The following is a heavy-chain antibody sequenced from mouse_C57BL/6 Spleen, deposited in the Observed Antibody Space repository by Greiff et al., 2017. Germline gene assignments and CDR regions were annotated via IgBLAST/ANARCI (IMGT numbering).Heavy chain of an antibody. V-gene: IGHV3-6*01. J-gene: IGHJ2*01. Sequence: ESGPGLVKPSQSLSLTCSVTGYSITSGYYWNWIRQFPGNKLEWMGYISYDGSNNYNPSLKNRTSITRDTSKNQFFLKLNSVTTEDTATYYCAREKDYGYDETPFDYWGQGTTLTVSS. CDR3: AREKDYGYDETPFDY. CDR2: ISYDGSN. CDR1: GYSITSGYY. D-gene: IGHD2-2*01.